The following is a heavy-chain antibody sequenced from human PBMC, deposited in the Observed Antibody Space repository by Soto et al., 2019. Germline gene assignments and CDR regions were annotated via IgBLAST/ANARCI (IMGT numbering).Heavy chain of an antibody. CDR1: GYTFTRYD. V-gene: IGHV1-8*01. CDR2: MNPKSGYT. Sequence: QVXLVQSGAEVKKPGASVKVSCKTSGYTFTRYDINWVRQATGQGLEWMGWMNPKSGYTGSAQRFQGRITMTRDTSISTAYMELSSLRSEDTAMYYCARTDGDLDYWGQGTLVTVSS. CDR3: ARTDGDLDY. D-gene: IGHD4-17*01. J-gene: IGHJ4*01.